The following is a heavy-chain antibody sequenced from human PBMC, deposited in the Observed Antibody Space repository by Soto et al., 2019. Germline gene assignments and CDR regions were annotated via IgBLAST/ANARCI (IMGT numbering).Heavy chain of an antibody. Sequence: QVQLVQSGAEVKKPGSSVKVSCKASGGTFSSYAISWVRQAPGQGLEWMGGIIPIFGTANYAQKFQGRVTITADDSTSTAYMELSSLRSEDTAVYYCARPHVTAIFGVDNWFDPWGQGTLVTVSS. CDR1: GGTFSSYA. V-gene: IGHV1-69*12. D-gene: IGHD3-3*01. CDR2: IIPIFGTA. J-gene: IGHJ5*02. CDR3: ARPHVTAIFGVDNWFDP.